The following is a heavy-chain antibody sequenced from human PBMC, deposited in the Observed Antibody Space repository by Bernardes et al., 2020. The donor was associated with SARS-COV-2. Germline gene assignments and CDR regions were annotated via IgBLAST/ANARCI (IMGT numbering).Heavy chain of an antibody. D-gene: IGHD2-8*01. CDR3: ARHNDEVYFDY. Sequence: SETLSLTCTVSGGSISSYYWSWIRQPPGKGLEWIGYIYYSGSTNYNPSLKSRVTISVDTSKNQFSLKLSSVTAADTAVYYCARHNDEVYFDYWGQGTLVTVSS. CDR2: IYYSGST. J-gene: IGHJ4*02. CDR1: GGSISSYY. V-gene: IGHV4-59*08.